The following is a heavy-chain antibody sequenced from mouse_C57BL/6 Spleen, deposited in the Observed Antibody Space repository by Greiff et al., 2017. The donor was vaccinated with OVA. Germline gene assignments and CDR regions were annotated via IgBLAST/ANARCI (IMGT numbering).Heavy chain of an antibody. V-gene: IGHV1-55*01. CDR2: IYPGSGST. CDR1: GYTFTSYW. D-gene: IGHD1-1*01. CDR3: ARVYYYGSYCDY. Sequence: VQLQQPGAELVKPGASVKMSCKASGYTFTSYWITWVKQRPGQGLEWIGDIYPGSGSTNYNEKFKSKATLTVDTSSSTAYMQLSSLTSEDSAVYYCARVYYYGSYCDYWGQGTTLTVSS. J-gene: IGHJ2*01.